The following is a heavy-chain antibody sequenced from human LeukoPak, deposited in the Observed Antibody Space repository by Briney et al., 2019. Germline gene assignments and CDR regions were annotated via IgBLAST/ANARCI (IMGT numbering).Heavy chain of an antibody. D-gene: IGHD6-13*01. Sequence: PGGSLRLSCAASGFAFDDYGMSWVRHAPGKGLEWVSGINWNGGSSGYADSVKGRFTISRDNAKNSLYLQMNSLRAEDTALYYCARAYSSSWYFFDYWGQGTLVTVSS. CDR3: ARAYSSSWYFFDY. CDR1: GFAFDDYG. J-gene: IGHJ4*02. V-gene: IGHV3-20*04. CDR2: INWNGGSS.